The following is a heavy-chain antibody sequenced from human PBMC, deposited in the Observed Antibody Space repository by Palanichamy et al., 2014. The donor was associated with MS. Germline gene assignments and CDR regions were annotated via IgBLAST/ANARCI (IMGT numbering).Heavy chain of an antibody. Sequence: QVQLQESGPGLVEPSGTLSLTCAVSGGSIRSNNWWIWVRQPPGKGLEWIGEIYHSGSTNYKPSLNSRVTISRDKSKNQFSLKLTSVTAADTAVYYCARDQQGKGRLDGFDLWGPGTMVTVSS. D-gene: IGHD7-27*01. CDR1: GGSIRSNNW. J-gene: IGHJ3*01. V-gene: IGHV4-4*02. CDR3: ARDQQGKGRLDGFDL. CDR2: IYHSGST.